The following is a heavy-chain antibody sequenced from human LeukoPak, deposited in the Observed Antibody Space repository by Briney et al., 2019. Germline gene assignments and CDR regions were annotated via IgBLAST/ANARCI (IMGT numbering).Heavy chain of an antibody. V-gene: IGHV3-20*04. CDR3: ARAQTYGDSRLLLDY. CDR2: INWNGGST. D-gene: IGHD2-21*02. CDR1: GFTFGNYG. Sequence: GGSLRLSCAASGFTFGNYGMSWVRQAPGKVLEWVSGINWNGGSTGYADSVEGRFTISRDNAKNSQYLQMNSLRVEDAALYYCARAQTYGDSRLLLDYWGQGTLVTVSS. J-gene: IGHJ4*02.